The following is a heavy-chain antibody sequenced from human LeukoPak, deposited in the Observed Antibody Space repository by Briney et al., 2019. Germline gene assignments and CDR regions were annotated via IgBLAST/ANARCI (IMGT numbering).Heavy chain of an antibody. Sequence: SETLSFTCTASGGSFSNYYWSWIRQPPGKGLEWIGYIYYSGSTNYNPSLKSRVTISVDTSKNQFSLNLSSVTAADTAVYYCARHPTALVSYGFDPWGQGTLVTVSS. CDR2: IYYSGST. CDR3: ARHPTALVSYGFDP. CDR1: GGSFSNYY. D-gene: IGHD5-18*01. V-gene: IGHV4-59*08. J-gene: IGHJ5*02.